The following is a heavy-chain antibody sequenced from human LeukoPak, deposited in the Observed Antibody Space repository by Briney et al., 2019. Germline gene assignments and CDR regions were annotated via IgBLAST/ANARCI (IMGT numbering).Heavy chain of an antibody. Sequence: GGSLRLSCSASGFTFSSYDIHWVRQAPGKGLEWVAAISYDESDKYFADSVKGRLTISRGSSKNTVYLQMNSLRPEDTALYYCERVGCGPDCYSERALDIWGQGTLVTVSS. D-gene: IGHD2-21*02. V-gene: IGHV3-30*03. CDR2: ISYDESDK. CDR1: GFTFSSYD. CDR3: ERVGCGPDCYSERALDI. J-gene: IGHJ3*02.